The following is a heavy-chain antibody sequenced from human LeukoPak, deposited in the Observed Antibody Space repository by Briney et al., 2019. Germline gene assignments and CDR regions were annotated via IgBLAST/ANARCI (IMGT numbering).Heavy chain of an antibody. V-gene: IGHV1-69*02. CDR2: IIPILGIA. CDR1: GYTFTGYY. CDR3: ARPATSDAFDI. J-gene: IGHJ3*02. Sequence: RASVKVSCKASGYTFTGYYMHWVRQAPGQGLEWMGRIIPILGIANYAQKFQGRVTITADKSTSTAHMELSSLRSEDTAVYYCARPATSDAFDIWGQGTMVTVSS.